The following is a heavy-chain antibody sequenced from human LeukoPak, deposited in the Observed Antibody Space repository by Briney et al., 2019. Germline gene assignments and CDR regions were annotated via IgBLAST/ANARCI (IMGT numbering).Heavy chain of an antibody. CDR1: GFTFSSYA. Sequence: GGSLRLSCAASGFTFSSYAMSWVRQAPGKGLEWVSAISGSGGSTYYADSVKGRFTISRDNSKNTLYLQMNSLRAEDTAVYYCAKDPDYHDSSGYYFDYWGQGTLVTVSS. V-gene: IGHV3-23*01. J-gene: IGHJ4*02. D-gene: IGHD3-22*01. CDR2: ISGSGGST. CDR3: AKDPDYHDSSGYYFDY.